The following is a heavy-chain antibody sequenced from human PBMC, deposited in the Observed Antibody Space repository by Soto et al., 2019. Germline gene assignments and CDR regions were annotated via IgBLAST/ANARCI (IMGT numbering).Heavy chain of an antibody. Sequence: ASVKVSCKASGYTFTSYGISWVRQPPGQGLEWMGWISAYNGNTNYTQKLQGRDTMTTDTSTSTAYMVLIRVRSDDTDVYYFAREGYDYVWRSYDGMDVWGQGTTVNV. V-gene: IGHV1-18*01. CDR1: GYTFTSYG. J-gene: IGHJ6*02. D-gene: IGHD3-16*01. CDR3: AREGYDYVWRSYDGMDV. CDR2: ISAYNGNT.